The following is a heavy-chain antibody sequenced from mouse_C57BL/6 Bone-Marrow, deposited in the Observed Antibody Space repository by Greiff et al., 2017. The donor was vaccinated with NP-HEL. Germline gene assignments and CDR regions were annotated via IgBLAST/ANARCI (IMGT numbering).Heavy chain of an antibody. CDR3: ARGHSNYEDY. D-gene: IGHD2-5*01. CDR1: GFTFSSYT. J-gene: IGHJ2*01. V-gene: IGHV5-9*01. Sequence: EVQRVESGGGLVKPGGSLKLSCAASGFTFSSYTMSWVRQTPEKRLEWVATISGGGGNTYYPDSVKGRFTISRDNAKNTLYLQMSSLRSEDTALYYCARGHSNYEDYWGQGTTLTVSS. CDR2: ISGGGGNT.